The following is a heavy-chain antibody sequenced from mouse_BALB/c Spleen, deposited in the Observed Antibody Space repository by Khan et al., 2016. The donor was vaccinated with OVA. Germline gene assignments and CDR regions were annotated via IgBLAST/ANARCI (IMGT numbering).Heavy chain of an antibody. V-gene: IGHV1-5*01. CDR3: TRLDYGLDY. CDR1: GYTFTSYW. D-gene: IGHD1-1*02. CDR2: IHTGTIDT. Sequence: VQLQQSGSVLARPGASVKMSCKASGYTFTSYWMHWVSQRPGQGLEWIGAIHTGTIDTSYNQTFKGKAKLTEVTSTSTAYMELSSLTNEDSAVYYCTRLDYGLDYWGQGTTLTVSS. J-gene: IGHJ2*01.